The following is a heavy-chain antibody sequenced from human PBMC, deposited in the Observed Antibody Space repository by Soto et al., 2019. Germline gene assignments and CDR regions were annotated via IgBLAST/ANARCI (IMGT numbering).Heavy chain of an antibody. V-gene: IGHV4-59*01. D-gene: IGHD6-13*01. CDR1: WGSISSYY. CDR2: IYYSGST. J-gene: IGHJ6*03. CDR3: ARVRKEWDSSSWYSYYYYYYMDV. Sequence: SETLSLTCTVAWGSISSYYWSCIRQPPGKGLEWIGYIYYSGSTNYNPSLKSRVTISVDTSKNQFSLKLSSVTAADTAVYYCARVRKEWDSSSWYSYYYYYYMDVWGKGTTVTVSS.